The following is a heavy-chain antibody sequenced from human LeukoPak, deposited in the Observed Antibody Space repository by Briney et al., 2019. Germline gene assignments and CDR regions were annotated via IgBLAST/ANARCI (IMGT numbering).Heavy chain of an antibody. CDR1: GGSFSGYY. CDR2: INHSGST. J-gene: IGHJ4*02. D-gene: IGHD5-18*01. CDR3: ARVARGYSYGSWYFDY. V-gene: IGHV4-34*01. Sequence: SETLSLTCAVYGGSFSGYYWSWIRQPPGKGLEWIGEINHSGSTNYNPSLKSRVTISVDTSKNQFSLKLSSVTAADTAVYYCARVARGYSYGSWYFDYWGQGTLVIVSS.